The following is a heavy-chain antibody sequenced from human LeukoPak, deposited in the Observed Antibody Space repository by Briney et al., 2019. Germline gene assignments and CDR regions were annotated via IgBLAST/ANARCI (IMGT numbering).Heavy chain of an antibody. CDR3: ARRGTTRPYWFDP. J-gene: IGHJ5*02. V-gene: IGHV5-51*01. D-gene: IGHD2-2*01. Sequence: GESLKISCKGSGYSFTSYWIGWVRQMPGRGLEWMGIIYPGDSDTTYSPSFQGQVTISADKSISTAYLQWSSLKASDTAMYYCARRGTTRPYWFDPWGQGTQVTVSS. CDR2: IYPGDSDT. CDR1: GYSFTSYW.